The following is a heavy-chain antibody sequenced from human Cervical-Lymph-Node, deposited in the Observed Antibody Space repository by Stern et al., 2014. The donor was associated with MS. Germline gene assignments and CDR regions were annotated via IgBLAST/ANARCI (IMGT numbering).Heavy chain of an antibody. J-gene: IGHJ4*02. CDR1: GGPISIPEYY. Sequence: QLQLQESGPGLVKPSKPLSPPSTVSGGPISIPEYYWVWIRRPPGKGLKWIGYIHNSGTTYYNPSLKSRVTISVDTSKNQFSLKLRSVTAADTAVYYCSRDADGYSLVFGYWGRGTLVTVSS. CDR2: IHNSGTT. D-gene: IGHD5-24*01. V-gene: IGHV4-30-4*01. CDR3: SRDADGYSLVFGY.